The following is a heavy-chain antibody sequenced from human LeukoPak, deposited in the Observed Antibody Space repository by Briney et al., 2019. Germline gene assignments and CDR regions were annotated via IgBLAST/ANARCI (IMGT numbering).Heavy chain of an antibody. CDR3: ARDQTTYYYYYMDV. CDR2: INTNTGNP. J-gene: IGHJ6*03. Sequence: ASVKVSCKASGYTFTSYAMNWVRQAPGQGLEWMGWINTNTGNPTYAQGFTGRFVFSLDTSVSTAYLQISSLKAEDTAVYYCARDQTTYYYYYMDVWGKGTTVTVSS. V-gene: IGHV7-4-1*02. CDR1: GYTFTSYA. D-gene: IGHD1-7*01.